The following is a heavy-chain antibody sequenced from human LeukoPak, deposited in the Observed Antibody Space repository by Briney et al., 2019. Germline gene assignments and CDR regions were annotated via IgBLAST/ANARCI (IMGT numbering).Heavy chain of an antibody. CDR3: ARRGYYGSFWFDP. J-gene: IGHJ5*02. CDR2: IYHSGST. V-gene: IGHV4-4*02. Sequence: PSGTLSLTCAVSGGSISSSQWWSWVRQPPGKGLEWIGEIYHSGSTNYNPSLKRRVTISVDKSKNQFSLKLSSATAADTAVYYCARRGYYGSFWFDPWGQGTLVTVSS. CDR1: GGSISSSQW. D-gene: IGHD3-10*01.